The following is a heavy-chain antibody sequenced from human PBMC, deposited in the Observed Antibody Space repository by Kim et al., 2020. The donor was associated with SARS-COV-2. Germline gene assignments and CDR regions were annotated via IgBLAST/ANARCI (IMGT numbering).Heavy chain of an antibody. Sequence: SVKVSCKASGGTFSSYAISWVRQAPGQGLEWMGGIIPIFGTANYAQKFQGRVTITADESTSTAYMELSSLRSEDTAVYYCATRGIAAAGTGYYYGMDVWGQGTTVTVSS. D-gene: IGHD6-13*01. V-gene: IGHV1-69*13. CDR1: GGTFSSYA. J-gene: IGHJ6*02. CDR3: ATRGIAAAGTGYYYGMDV. CDR2: IIPIFGTA.